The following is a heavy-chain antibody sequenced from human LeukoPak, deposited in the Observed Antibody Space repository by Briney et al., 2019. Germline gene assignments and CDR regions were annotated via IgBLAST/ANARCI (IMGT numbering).Heavy chain of an antibody. CDR3: ARPLVGDALDY. Sequence: GGSLRLSCAASGFTFGSYAMSWVRQAPGKGLEWVSSVASSTGNTYYADSVKGRFTISRDKPKNTLYLQMNSLRAEDTAVYYCARPLVGDALDYWGQGTLVTVSS. CDR2: VASSTGNT. CDR1: GFTFGSYA. D-gene: IGHD1-26*01. J-gene: IGHJ4*02. V-gene: IGHV3-23*01.